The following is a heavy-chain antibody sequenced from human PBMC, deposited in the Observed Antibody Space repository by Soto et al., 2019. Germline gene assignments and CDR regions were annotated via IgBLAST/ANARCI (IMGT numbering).Heavy chain of an antibody. Sequence: GGSLRLSCAASGFTFSNAWMSWVRQAPGKGLEWVGRIKSKTDGGTTDYAAPVKGRFTISRDDSKNTLYLQMNSLKTEDTAVYYCTTEPPPYSYDSSGYYHWGQGTLVTVSS. D-gene: IGHD3-22*01. CDR3: TTEPPPYSYDSSGYYH. J-gene: IGHJ5*02. CDR2: IKSKTDGGTT. CDR1: GFTFSNAW. V-gene: IGHV3-15*01.